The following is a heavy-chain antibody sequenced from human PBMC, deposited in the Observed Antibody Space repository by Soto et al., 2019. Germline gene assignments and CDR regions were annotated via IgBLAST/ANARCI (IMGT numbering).Heavy chain of an antibody. J-gene: IGHJ4*01. CDR1: GFTFSRYG. CDR2: ISYDGSNK. Sequence: QVQLVESGGGVVQPGRSLRLSCAASGFTFSRYGMHWVRQAPGKGLEWVAVISYDGSNKYYADSVKGRFTISRDNSKNTLYLPMNSLRAEDTAVYYCVREWELLDYWGHGTLVTVSS. D-gene: IGHD1-26*01. V-gene: IGHV3-30*03. CDR3: VREWELLDY.